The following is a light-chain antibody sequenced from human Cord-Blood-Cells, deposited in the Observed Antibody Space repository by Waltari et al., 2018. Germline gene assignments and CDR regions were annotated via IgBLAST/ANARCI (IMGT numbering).Light chain of an antibody. CDR3: SSYTSSSTVV. CDR2: DVS. J-gene: IGLJ2*01. V-gene: IGLV2-14*01. CDR1: SSDVGGYNY. Sequence: QSALTQPASVSGSPGQSITISCTGTSSDVGGYNYVSWYQQHPGKVPKPMLYDVSNRPSGVSNRFSGSKSGNTASLTISGLQAEDEADYYCSSYTSSSTVVFGGGTKLTVL.